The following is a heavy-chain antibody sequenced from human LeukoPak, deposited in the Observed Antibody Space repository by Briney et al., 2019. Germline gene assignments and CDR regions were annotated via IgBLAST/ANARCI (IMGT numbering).Heavy chain of an antibody. CDR3: ARDIATVQHQD. CDR1: GYTFTSYG. V-gene: IGHV1-18*01. D-gene: IGHD1-1*01. J-gene: IGHJ4*02. Sequence: ASVTVSCKASGYTFTSYGISWVRQAPGQGLEWMGWFSAYTGNTNYPQKFQGRVTMTTDTSTSTAYMELRSLRSDDTAVYYCARDIATVQHQDWGQGTLVTVSS. CDR2: FSAYTGNT.